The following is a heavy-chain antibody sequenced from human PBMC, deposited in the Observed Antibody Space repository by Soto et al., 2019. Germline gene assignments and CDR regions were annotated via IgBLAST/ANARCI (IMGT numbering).Heavy chain of an antibody. Sequence: SETLSLTCTVSGGSISSSSYYWGWIRQPPGKGLEWIGSIYYSGSTYYNPPLKSRVTISVDTSKTQFSLKLSSVTAADTAVYYCARKAYYDFWSSLDYWGQGTLVTVPQ. V-gene: IGHV4-39*01. CDR3: ARKAYYDFWSSLDY. J-gene: IGHJ4*02. CDR2: IYYSGST. CDR1: GGSISSSSYY. D-gene: IGHD3-3*01.